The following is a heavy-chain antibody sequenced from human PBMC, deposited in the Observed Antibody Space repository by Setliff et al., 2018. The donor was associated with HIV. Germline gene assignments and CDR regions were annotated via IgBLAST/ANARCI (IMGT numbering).Heavy chain of an antibody. CDR1: GYTFTSYG. CDR2: ISAYNGNT. CDR3: ARRVQGSNWYTRYYYYYIDV. D-gene: IGHD6-13*01. V-gene: IGHV1-18*01. Sequence: RASVKVSCKASGYTFTSYGISWVRQAPGQGLEWMGWISAYNGNTNYAQKLQGRVTMTTDTSTRTAYMELRSLRSDDTAVYYCARRVQGSNWYTRYYYYYIDVWGKGTTVTVSS. J-gene: IGHJ6*03.